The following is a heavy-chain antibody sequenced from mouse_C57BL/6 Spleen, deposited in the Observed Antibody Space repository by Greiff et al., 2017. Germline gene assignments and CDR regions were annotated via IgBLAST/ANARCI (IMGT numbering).Heavy chain of an antibody. J-gene: IGHJ4*01. V-gene: IGHV3-1*01. D-gene: IGHD2-1*01. Sequence: EVNLVESGPGMVKPSQSLSLTCTVTGYSITSGYDWHWIRHFPGNKLEWMGYISYSGSTNYNPSLKSRISITHDTSKNHFFLKLNSVTTEDTATYYCARAPLYYGNLYYAMDYWGQGTSGTVSS. CDR1: GYSITSGYD. CDR2: ISYSGST. CDR3: ARAPLYYGNLYYAMDY.